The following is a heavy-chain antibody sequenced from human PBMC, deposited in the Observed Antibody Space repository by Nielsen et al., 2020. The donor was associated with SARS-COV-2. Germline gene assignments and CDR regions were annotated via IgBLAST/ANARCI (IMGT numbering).Heavy chain of an antibody. CDR3: ARGQNIVVVPAAKDYYYYYMDV. V-gene: IGHV3-48*01. CDR2: ISSSSSTI. J-gene: IGHJ6*03. D-gene: IGHD2-2*01. Sequence: VRQAPGKGLEWVSYISSSSSTIYYADSVKGRFTISRDNAKNSLYLQMNSLRAEDTAVYYCARGQNIVVVPAAKDYYYYYMDVWGKGTTVTVSS.